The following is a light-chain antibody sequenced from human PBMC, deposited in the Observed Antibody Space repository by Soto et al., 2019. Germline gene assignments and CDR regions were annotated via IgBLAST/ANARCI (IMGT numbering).Light chain of an antibody. J-gene: IGKJ1*01. Sequence: EMVLTQSPATLSLSPGERATLSCRASQGISKYMAWYQQKPGQAPRLLIYDASIRAAGVPARFSGNGSRTDFTLTITSLEPEDFATYYCQHYNSYSEAFGQGTKVELK. CDR3: QHYNSYSEA. CDR2: DAS. CDR1: QGISKY. V-gene: IGKV3-11*01.